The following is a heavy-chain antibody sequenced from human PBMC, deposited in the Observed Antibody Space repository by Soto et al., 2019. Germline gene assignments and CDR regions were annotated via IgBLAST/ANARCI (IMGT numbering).Heavy chain of an antibody. CDR3: AKALDPDSSSWYYYYYGMDV. CDR1: GFTFSSYA. D-gene: IGHD6-13*01. V-gene: IGHV3-23*01. J-gene: IGHJ6*02. CDR2: ISGSGGST. Sequence: GGSLRLSCAASGFTFSSYAMSWVRQAPGKGLEWVSAISGSGGSTYYADSVKGRFTISRDNSKNTLYLQMNSLRAEDTAVYYCAKALDPDSSSWYYYYYGMDVWGQGTTVTVSS.